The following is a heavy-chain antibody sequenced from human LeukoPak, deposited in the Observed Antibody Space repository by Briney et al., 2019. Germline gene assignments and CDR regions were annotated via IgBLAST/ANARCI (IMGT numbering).Heavy chain of an antibody. J-gene: IGHJ3*02. V-gene: IGHV4-59*01. Sequence: PSETLSLTCTVSGGSISSYYWSSIRQPPGKGLEWIGYIYYSGSTNYNPSLKSRVTISVDTSKNQFSLKLSSVTAADTAVYYCARVTRRVATHAFDIWGQGTMVTVSS. CDR3: ARVTRRVATHAFDI. CDR2: IYYSGST. CDR1: GGSISSYY. D-gene: IGHD2-15*01.